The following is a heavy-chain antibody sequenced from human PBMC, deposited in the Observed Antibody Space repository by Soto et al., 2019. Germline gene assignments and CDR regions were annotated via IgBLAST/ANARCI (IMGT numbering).Heavy chain of an antibody. CDR3: ARERSNSSYNWLDP. V-gene: IGHV1-18*01. CDR2: ISASNGNR. D-gene: IGHD1-20*01. Sequence: EVKKPGASVQVSCKASGXTXSXYGVSWVRQAPGQGLEWMGWISASNGNRKYAQKFKGRVTMTTDTSTSTAYMEVRSLRSDDTAIYYCARERSNSSYNWLDPWGQGTLVTVSS. J-gene: IGHJ5*02. CDR1: GXTXSXYG.